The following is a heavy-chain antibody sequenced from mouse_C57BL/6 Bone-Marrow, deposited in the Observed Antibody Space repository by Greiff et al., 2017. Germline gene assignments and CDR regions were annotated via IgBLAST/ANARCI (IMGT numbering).Heavy chain of an antibody. CDR3: AREGTTVVATGDY. CDR2: IDPSDSYT. V-gene: IGHV1-50*01. D-gene: IGHD1-1*01. CDR1: GYTFTSYW. J-gene: IGHJ2*01. Sequence: QVQLQQPGAELVKPGASVKLSCKASGYTFTSYWMQWAKQRPGQGLEWIGEIDPSDSYTNYNQKFKGKATLTVDTSSSTAYMQLSSLTSEDSAVYYCAREGTTVVATGDYWGQGTTLTVSS.